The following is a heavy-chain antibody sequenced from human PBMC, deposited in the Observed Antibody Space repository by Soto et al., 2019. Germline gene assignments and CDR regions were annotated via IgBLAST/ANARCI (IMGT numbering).Heavy chain of an antibody. D-gene: IGHD6-19*01. CDR1: GGSISSSSYY. V-gene: IGHV4-39*01. J-gene: IGHJ4*02. CDR3: ARQGTVAGNGEHYFDY. CDR2: IYYSGST. Sequence: QLQLQESGPGLVKPSETLSLTCTVSGGSISSSSYYWGWIRQPPGKGLEWIGSIYYSGSTYYNPSLKSRVTISVDTSKNQFSLKLSSVTAADTAVYYCARQGTVAGNGEHYFDYWGQGTLVTVSS.